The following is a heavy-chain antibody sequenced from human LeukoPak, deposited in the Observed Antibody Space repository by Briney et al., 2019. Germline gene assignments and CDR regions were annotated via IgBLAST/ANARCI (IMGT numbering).Heavy chain of an antibody. J-gene: IGHJ4*02. Sequence: GGSLRLSCAASGFTFDDYGMTWVRQAPGQELEWVSGINWNGGSTGYADSVKGRFTISRDNAKNSLYLQMNSLRAEDTALYYCARGGEGSSSGIDYWGQGTLVTVSS. CDR2: INWNGGST. V-gene: IGHV3-20*04. CDR1: GFTFDDYG. D-gene: IGHD6-6*01. CDR3: ARGGEGSSSGIDY.